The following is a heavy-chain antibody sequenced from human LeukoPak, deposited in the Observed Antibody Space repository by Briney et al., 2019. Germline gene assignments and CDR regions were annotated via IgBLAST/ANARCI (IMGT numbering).Heavy chain of an antibody. V-gene: IGHV4-61*01. J-gene: IGHJ4*02. CDR2: IYYSWST. Sequence: SETLALTCTVSGGSVSSGSYHWSWIRQPPGKGLEWIGYIYYSWSTNYNPSLESRVTISVDTSKNQFSLKLSSVTAADTAVYYCARTVSNVLRYFDWLPSDYFDDWGQGTLVTVSS. CDR1: GGSVSSGSYH. CDR3: ARTVSNVLRYFDWLPSDYFDD. D-gene: IGHD3-9*01.